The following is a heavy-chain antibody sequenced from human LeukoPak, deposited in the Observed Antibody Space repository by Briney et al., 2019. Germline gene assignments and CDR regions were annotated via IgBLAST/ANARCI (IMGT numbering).Heavy chain of an antibody. CDR1: GFTHRTYW. Sequence: GGTLRLSCASSGFTHRTYWMSWVRQAPGKGREGVASIKEAGSEKTYVDSVKGRFTISRDNAKNSLYLQMNSLRAEDTAVYYCARPGTSWAFDYWGQGTLVTVSS. CDR2: IKEAGSEK. J-gene: IGHJ4*02. CDR3: ARPGTSWAFDY. D-gene: IGHD6-13*01. V-gene: IGHV3-7*03.